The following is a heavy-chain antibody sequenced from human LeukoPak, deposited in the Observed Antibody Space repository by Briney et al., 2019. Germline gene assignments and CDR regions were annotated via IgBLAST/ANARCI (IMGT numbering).Heavy chain of an antibody. V-gene: IGHV4-59*08. CDR1: GVSISSYY. CDR2: IFYSGNT. J-gene: IGHJ4*02. Sequence: PSETLSLTCIVSGVSISSYYWSWIRQPPGKGLEWIGYIFYSGNTIYNPSLRSRVTISADTSKNHFSLRLRSVTAADTAVYYCARLAAISGSDYPDDWGQGTLVTVSS. CDR3: ARLAAISGSDYPDD. D-gene: IGHD1-26*01.